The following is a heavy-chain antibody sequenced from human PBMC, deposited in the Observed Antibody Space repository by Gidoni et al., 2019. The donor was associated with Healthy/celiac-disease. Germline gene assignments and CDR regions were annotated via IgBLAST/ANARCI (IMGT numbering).Heavy chain of an antibody. V-gene: IGHV3-73*02. CDR1: GFTFSGSA. J-gene: IGHJ4*02. CDR3: TRDSGSYFDPLDY. Sequence: EVQLVESGGGLVQPGGSLKLSCAASGFTFSGSAMHWGRQASGKGLEWVGRIRSKANSYATAYAASVKGRFTISRDDSKNTAYLQMNSLKTEDTAVYYCTRDSGSYFDPLDYWGQGTLVTVSS. D-gene: IGHD1-26*01. CDR2: IRSKANSYAT.